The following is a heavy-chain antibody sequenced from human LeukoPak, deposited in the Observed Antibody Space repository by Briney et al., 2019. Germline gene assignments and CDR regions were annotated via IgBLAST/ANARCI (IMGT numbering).Heavy chain of an antibody. CDR3: ARDHVGGKYYYMDV. CDR2: ISSSSTYI. V-gene: IGHV3-21*01. J-gene: IGHJ6*03. CDR1: GFTFTSYR. Sequence: PGGSLRLSCAASGFTFTSYRMDWVRQAPGKGLEWVSSISSSSTYIYYADSVKGRFTISRDNARNSLYLQMDSLRVEDTAVYYCARDHVGGKYYYMDVWGKGTTVTVSS. D-gene: IGHD3-16*01.